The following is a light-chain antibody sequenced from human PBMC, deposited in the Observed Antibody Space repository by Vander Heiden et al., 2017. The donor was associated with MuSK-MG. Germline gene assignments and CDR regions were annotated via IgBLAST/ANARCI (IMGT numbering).Light chain of an antibody. CDR1: QGIRND. Sequence: AIQMTQSPSSLSASVGDRVIITCRASQGIRNDLGWYQQKPGKAPKLLIYTASTLQSGVPSRFSGSGAGTDFTLTIISLQPEDFATYYCRQDDDYPRTFGQGTTVEIK. CDR3: RQDDDYPRT. J-gene: IGKJ1*01. V-gene: IGKV1-6*01. CDR2: TAS.